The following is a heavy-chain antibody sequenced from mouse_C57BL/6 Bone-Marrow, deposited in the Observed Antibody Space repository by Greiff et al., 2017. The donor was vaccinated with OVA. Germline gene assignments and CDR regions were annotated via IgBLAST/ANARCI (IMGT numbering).Heavy chain of an antibody. CDR3: ARQSSPHYFDY. Sequence: EVQGVESGGDLVKPGGSLKLSCAASGFTFSSYGMSWVRQTPDKRLEWVATISSGGSYTYYPDSVKGRFTISRDNAKNTLYLQMSSLKSEDTAMYYCARQSSPHYFDYWGQGTTLTVSS. CDR1: GFTFSSYG. V-gene: IGHV5-6*01. CDR2: ISSGGSYT. D-gene: IGHD1-1*01. J-gene: IGHJ2*01.